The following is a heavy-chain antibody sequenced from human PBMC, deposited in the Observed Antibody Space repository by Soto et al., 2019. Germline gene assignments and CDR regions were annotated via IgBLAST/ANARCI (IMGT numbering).Heavy chain of an antibody. CDR3: AESMGGSGTYVS. CDR1: GYIFTSYG. V-gene: IGHV1-18*01. CDR2: ISNYNGIT. J-gene: IGHJ4*02. D-gene: IGHD3-10*01. Sequence: QVQLVQSGAEVKKPGASVKVSCKASGYIFTSYGISWVRQAPGEGLEWMGWISNYNGITNYAQKVQGRVTMTADTSTSTASMEFRSLRSDDTAVYYCAESMGGSGTYVSWGQGTLVTVSS.